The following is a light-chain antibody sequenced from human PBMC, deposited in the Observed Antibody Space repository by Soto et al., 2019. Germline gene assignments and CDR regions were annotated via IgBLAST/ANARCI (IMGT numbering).Light chain of an antibody. J-gene: IGKJ5*01. Sequence: EKEIARFPTTLSVSPGERATPSLKAHQSVSSNLAWYQQKPGQAPRLLIYGASSMDTGIPFRFSGSGSGTEFTLTISSLQSEDFAIYYCQQYNNWSVAFGQGTRLEIK. CDR3: QQYNNWSVA. V-gene: IGKV3-15*01. CDR1: QSVSSN. CDR2: GAS.